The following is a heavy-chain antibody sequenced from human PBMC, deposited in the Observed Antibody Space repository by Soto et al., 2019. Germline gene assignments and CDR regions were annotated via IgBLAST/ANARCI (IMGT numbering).Heavy chain of an antibody. D-gene: IGHD6-6*01. CDR1: GFSFTGYY. CDR3: AKDLTRQLAYWLDP. J-gene: IGHJ5*02. CDR2: INAHSGGT. Sequence: GASVKVSCKASGFSFTGYYIHWLRQAPGQGFEWMGWINAHSGGTEYAQKFQGRVTLTRDTSIATAYLTLTSLTSDDTALYYCAKDLTRQLAYWLDPWGQGTQVTVSS. V-gene: IGHV1-2*02.